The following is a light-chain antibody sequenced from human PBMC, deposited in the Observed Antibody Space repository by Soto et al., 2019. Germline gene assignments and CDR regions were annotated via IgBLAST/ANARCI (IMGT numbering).Light chain of an antibody. CDR3: QQYYSTPPT. J-gene: IGKJ2*01. Sequence: DIVMTQSPDSLAVSLGERAPLNCKSRQSVLYSSNNQNYLAWYQQKPGQPPKLLVYWASTRESGVPDRFSGSGSGTDFTLAISSLQAEEVAVYYCQQYYSTPPTFGQGTKLEI. V-gene: IGKV4-1*01. CDR2: WAS. CDR1: QSVLYSSNNQNY.